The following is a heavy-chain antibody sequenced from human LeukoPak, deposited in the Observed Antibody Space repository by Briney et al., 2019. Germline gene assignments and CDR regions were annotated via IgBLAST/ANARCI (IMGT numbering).Heavy chain of an antibody. CDR2: ITSSGGNT. D-gene: IGHD3-10*01. J-gene: IGHJ2*01. CDR3: AKRANYYGSGTYYNWYFDL. CDR1: GFTFSSYE. Sequence: HPGGSLRLSCAASGFTFSSYEMSWVRQAPGKGLEWVSGITSSGGNTYYAASVKGRFTISRDNSKNTLYVQMNRLRAEDTAVYYCAKRANYYGSGTYYNWYFDLWGRGTLVTVSS. V-gene: IGHV3-23*01.